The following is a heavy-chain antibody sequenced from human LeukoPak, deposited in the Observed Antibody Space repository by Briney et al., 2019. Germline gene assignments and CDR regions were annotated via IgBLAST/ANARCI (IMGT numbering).Heavy chain of an antibody. Sequence: PGGSLRLSCAASGFTFNNYAMIWLRQAPGMGLEWLSYVSGSGGATYYAASVKGRFTISRDNYKKTVYLQMGSLRAEDTAVYYCAKNRGGTYKYYMDVWGNGTTVTVSS. D-gene: IGHD1-1*01. CDR3: AKNRGGTYKYYMDV. J-gene: IGHJ6*03. CDR2: VSGSGGAT. V-gene: IGHV3-23*01. CDR1: GFTFNNYA.